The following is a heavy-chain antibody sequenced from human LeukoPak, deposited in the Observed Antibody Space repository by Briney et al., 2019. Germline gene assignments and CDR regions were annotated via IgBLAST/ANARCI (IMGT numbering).Heavy chain of an antibody. CDR1: GYTFTGYN. V-gene: IGHV1-2*02. J-gene: IGHJ4*02. Sequence: GASVKVSCKASGYTFTGYNMHWVRQAPGQGLEWMGWINPNNGGTNYAQKFQGRVTMTRDTSISTAYMELSRLRSDDTAVYYCARIQERYCSSTSCLGPWGYWGQGTLVTVSS. CDR2: INPNNGGT. D-gene: IGHD2-2*01. CDR3: ARIQERYCSSTSCLGPWGY.